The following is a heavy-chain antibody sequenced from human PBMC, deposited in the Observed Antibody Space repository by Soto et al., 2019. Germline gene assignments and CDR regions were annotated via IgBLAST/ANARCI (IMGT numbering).Heavy chain of an antibody. J-gene: IGHJ4*02. CDR2: INPNSGGT. Sequence: ASVEVTWEASGYTLTGYYMHWVRQAPGQGLEWMGWINPNSGGTNYAQKFQGWVTMTRDTSISTAYMELSRLRSDDTAVYYCAREQGYCSGGSCYRYFDYWGQGTLVTVSS. V-gene: IGHV1-2*04. CDR1: GYTLTGYY. CDR3: AREQGYCSGGSCYRYFDY. D-gene: IGHD2-15*01.